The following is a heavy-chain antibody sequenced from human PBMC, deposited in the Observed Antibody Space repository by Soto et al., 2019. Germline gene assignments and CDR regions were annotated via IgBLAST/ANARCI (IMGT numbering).Heavy chain of an antibody. CDR1: GYTFNTYW. V-gene: IGHV5-51*01. Sequence: GESLKISCSGFGYTFNTYWICWVRQMPGKGLEWMGVMSPGNSDIRYSPAFQGQVSISADTSISTAYLQWSSLKTSDSGMYYCARQGRTSASSDFWGQGTLVTVSS. J-gene: IGHJ4*02. CDR2: MSPGNSDI. D-gene: IGHD2-21*01. CDR3: ARQGRTSASSDF.